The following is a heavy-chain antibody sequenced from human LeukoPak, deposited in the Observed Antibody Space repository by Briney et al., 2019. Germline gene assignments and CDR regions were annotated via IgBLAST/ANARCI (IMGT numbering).Heavy chain of an antibody. CDR3: ASCSALSTSAAEYFQH. CDR1: GGSISSYC. Sequence: TSETLSLTCTVSGGSISSYCWSWIRQPAGKGLEWIGRIYTSGSTNYNPSLKSRVTISVDKSKNQFSLKLSSVTAADTAVYYCASCSALSTSAAEYFQHWGQGTLVTVSS. J-gene: IGHJ1*01. CDR2: IYTSGST. D-gene: IGHD2-15*01. V-gene: IGHV4-4*07.